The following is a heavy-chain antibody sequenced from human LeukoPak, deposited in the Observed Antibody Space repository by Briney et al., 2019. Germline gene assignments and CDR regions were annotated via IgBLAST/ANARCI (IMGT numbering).Heavy chain of an antibody. CDR3: ARDLDPPYYDFWSGYYPGPLGY. J-gene: IGHJ4*02. D-gene: IGHD3-3*01. Sequence: GGSLRLSCAASGFTFSSYAMHWVRQAPGEGLEWVAVISYDGSNKYYADSVKGRFTISRDNSKNTLYLQMNSLRAEDTAVYYCARDLDPPYYDFWSGYYPGPLGYWGQGTLVTVSS. CDR1: GFTFSSYA. V-gene: IGHV3-30-3*01. CDR2: ISYDGSNK.